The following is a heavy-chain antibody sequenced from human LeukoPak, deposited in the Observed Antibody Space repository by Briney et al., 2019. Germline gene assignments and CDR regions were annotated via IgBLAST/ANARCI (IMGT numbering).Heavy chain of an antibody. V-gene: IGHV1-69*13. CDR1: GGTFSSYA. CDR3: TSYRLLGDNGDATHY. Sequence: ASVKVSCKASGGTFSSYAISWVRQAPGQGLEWMGGIIPIFGTANYAQKFQGRVTITADESTSTAYMELSSLRSEDTAVYYCTSYRLLGDNGDATHYWGQGTLVTVSS. D-gene: IGHD4-17*01. CDR2: IIPIFGTA. J-gene: IGHJ4*02.